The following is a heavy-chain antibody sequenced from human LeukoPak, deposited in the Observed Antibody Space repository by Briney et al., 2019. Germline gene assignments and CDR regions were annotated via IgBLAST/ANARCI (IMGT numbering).Heavy chain of an antibody. V-gene: IGHV1-46*01. CDR1: GYTFTSYY. D-gene: IGHD6-13*01. CDR3: GRVAAAGTFDY. Sequence: ASVKVSCKASGYTFTSYYMHWVRQAPGQGLEWMGIINPSGGSTSCAQKFQGRVTMTTDTSTSTAYMELRSLRSDDTAVYYCGRVAAAGTFDYWGQGTLVTVSS. J-gene: IGHJ4*02. CDR2: INPSGGST.